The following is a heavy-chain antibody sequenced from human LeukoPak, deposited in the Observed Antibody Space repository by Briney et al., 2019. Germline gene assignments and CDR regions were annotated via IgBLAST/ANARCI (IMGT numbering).Heavy chain of an antibody. D-gene: IGHD3-3*01. J-gene: IGHJ5*02. CDR3: ARDRFGGT. CDR2: TSSSSYI. V-gene: IGHV3-21*01. Sequence: PGGSLRLSCAASGFTFSSYSMNWVRQAPGKGLEWVSSTSSSSYIYYADSVKGRFTISRDNARNSLYLQMNSLRAEGTAVYYCARDRFGGTWGQGTLVTVSS. CDR1: GFTFSSYS.